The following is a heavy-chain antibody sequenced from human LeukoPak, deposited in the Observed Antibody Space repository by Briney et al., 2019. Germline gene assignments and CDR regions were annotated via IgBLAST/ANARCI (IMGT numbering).Heavy chain of an antibody. V-gene: IGHV4-59*12. CDR3: AREARSFIGAAGYYYYYYMDV. D-gene: IGHD6-13*01. CDR1: GGSISSYY. CDR2: IYYSGST. J-gene: IGHJ6*03. Sequence: SETLSLTCTVSGGSISSYYWSWIRQPPGKGLEWIGYIYYSGSTNYNPSLKSRVTISVDTSKNQFSLKLSSVTAADTAVYYCAREARSFIGAAGYYYYYYMDVWGKGTTVTVSS.